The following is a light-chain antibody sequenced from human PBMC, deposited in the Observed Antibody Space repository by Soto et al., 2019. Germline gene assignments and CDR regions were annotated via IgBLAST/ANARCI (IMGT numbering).Light chain of an antibody. V-gene: IGKV3-20*01. J-gene: IGKJ4*01. CDR3: QKYGSSPT. CDR2: GAS. CDR1: QSVSSTY. Sequence: EIVLTQSPGTLSLSPGERATLSCRASQSVSSTYLAWYQQKPGQAPRLLIYGASTRATGIPDRFSGSGSGTDFTLTISRLEPEDFAVYFCQKYGSSPTFGGGTKWIS.